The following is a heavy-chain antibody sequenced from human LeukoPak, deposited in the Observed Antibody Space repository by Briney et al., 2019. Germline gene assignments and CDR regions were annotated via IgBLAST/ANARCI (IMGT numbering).Heavy chain of an antibody. CDR3: AKVPYPDYGSWRPPFMDV. CDR1: GFTFSNYA. D-gene: IGHD3-10*01. V-gene: IGHV3-23*01. J-gene: IGHJ6*02. CDR2: ISDTSTNT. Sequence: PGGSLRLSCAASGFTFSNYALSWVRQAPGKGLEWVSTISDTSTNTYYADSVTGRFTISRDNSMNTLYLQMNSPRAEDTAICFCAKVPYPDYGSWRPPFMDVWGQGTTVAVSS.